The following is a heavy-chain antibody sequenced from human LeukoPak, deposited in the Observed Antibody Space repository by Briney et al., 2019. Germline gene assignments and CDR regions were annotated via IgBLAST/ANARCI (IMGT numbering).Heavy chain of an antibody. CDR3: ARDCGGACYAGY. CDR2: INHSGST. CDR1: GGSFSGYY. V-gene: IGHV4-34*01. J-gene: IGHJ4*02. Sequence: SETLSLTCAVYGGSFSGYYWSWIRQPPGRGLEWVGEINHSGSTNYNPSLKSRDHISVATSKNPFSLKLRSVTAADTAVYYCARDCGGACYAGYWGQGTLVTVSS. D-gene: IGHD2-21*02.